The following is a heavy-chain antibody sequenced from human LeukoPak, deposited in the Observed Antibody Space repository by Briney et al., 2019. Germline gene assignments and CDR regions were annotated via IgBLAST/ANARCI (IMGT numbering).Heavy chain of an antibody. Sequence: GGSLGLSCAASGFTFSGCAMSWVRQAPGKGLEWVSAIRGSGDYSYYADSVKGRFTISRDNSKNTLYLQMNSLRAEDTAIYYCAKGLFDWLSDTDYWGQGTLVTVSS. D-gene: IGHD3-9*01. CDR2: IRGSGDYS. CDR1: GFTFSGCA. V-gene: IGHV3-23*01. J-gene: IGHJ4*02. CDR3: AKGLFDWLSDTDY.